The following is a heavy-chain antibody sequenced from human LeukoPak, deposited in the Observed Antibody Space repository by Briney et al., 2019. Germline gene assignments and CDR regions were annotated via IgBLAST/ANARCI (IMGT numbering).Heavy chain of an antibody. CDR3: AKEPNSYSSGWYFEH. CDR2: VSYDGGTT. V-gene: IGHV3-30*18. J-gene: IGHJ1*01. CDR1: GFTFSNYG. D-gene: IGHD6-25*01. Sequence: VGSLRLSCAASGFTFSNYGVQWVRQAPGKGLEWVPDVSYDGGTTFCSDSVKGRFTISRDNSNNTLDLQMFSLRVEDTAVYYCAKEPNSYSSGWYFEHWGQGTLVTVSS.